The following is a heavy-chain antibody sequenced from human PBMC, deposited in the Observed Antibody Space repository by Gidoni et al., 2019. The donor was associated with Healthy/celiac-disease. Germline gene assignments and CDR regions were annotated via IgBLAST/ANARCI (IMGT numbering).Heavy chain of an antibody. V-gene: IGHV3-23*01. CDR2: ISGSGGST. Sequence: VQLLESVGALVQPGRSLRLSFPASGSSFSSYALSWVRPAPGKGLEGVSAISGSGGSTYYADSVKGRFTISRDNAKNTLYLQMNSLRAEDTAVYYCAKVQESGYCSGGSGYPLYYYGMDVWGQGTTVTGSS. CDR1: GSSFSSYA. J-gene: IGHJ6*02. CDR3: AKVQESGYCSGGSGYPLYYYGMDV. D-gene: IGHD2-15*01.